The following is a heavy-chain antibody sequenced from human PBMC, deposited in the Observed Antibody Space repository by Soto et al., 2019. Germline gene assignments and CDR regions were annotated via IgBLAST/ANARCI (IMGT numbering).Heavy chain of an antibody. J-gene: IGHJ4*02. CDR3: ARRKERSGPHYFDS. V-gene: IGHV1-8*01. CDR1: GYTFITYD. Sequence: QVQLVQSGAEVKKPGASVRVSCKASGYTFITYDIHWVRQATGQGLEWMGWMNPSNGNAGYAQKFQGRVTMTTNTSISTAYMDLSSLRSEDTAVYFCARRKERSGPHYFDSWGQGTLVTVSS. CDR2: MNPSNGNA. D-gene: IGHD6-25*01.